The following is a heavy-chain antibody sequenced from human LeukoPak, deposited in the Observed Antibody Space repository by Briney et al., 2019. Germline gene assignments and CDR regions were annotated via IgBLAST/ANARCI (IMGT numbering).Heavy chain of an antibody. Sequence: GGSLRLSCAASGFAFSSYAMSWVRQAPGKGLEWVSAISGSGGSTYYADSVKGRFTISRDNSKNTLYLQMNSLRAEDTAVYYCAKGVRIVGATPFDYWGQGTLVTVSS. CDR2: ISGSGGST. D-gene: IGHD1-26*01. CDR3: AKGVRIVGATPFDY. J-gene: IGHJ4*02. CDR1: GFAFSSYA. V-gene: IGHV3-23*01.